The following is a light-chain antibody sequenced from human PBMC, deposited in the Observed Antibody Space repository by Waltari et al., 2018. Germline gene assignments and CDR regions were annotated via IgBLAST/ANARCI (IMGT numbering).Light chain of an antibody. V-gene: IGKV3-20*01. Sequence: EIVLTQSPGTLSLSPGEGATLSCRASQTVSSNYLAWYQQKPGQAPRLLIYDASNRATGIPDRFSGSGSGTDFTLTISNLEPEDSAVFLCQQYGTLPLTFGPGTKVDIK. CDR3: QQYGTLPLT. J-gene: IGKJ3*01. CDR2: DAS. CDR1: QTVSSNY.